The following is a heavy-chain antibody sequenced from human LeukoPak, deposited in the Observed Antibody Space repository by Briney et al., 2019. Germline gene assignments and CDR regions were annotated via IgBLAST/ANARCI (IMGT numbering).Heavy chain of an antibody. CDR3: AKDLGTMVRGVIIGYYYYGIDV. D-gene: IGHD3-10*01. V-gene: IGHV3-30*18. CDR1: GFTFSSYG. J-gene: IGHJ6*02. Sequence: PGGSLRLSCAASGFTFSSYGMHWVRQAPGKGLEWVAVISYDGSNKYYADSVKGRFTTSRDNSKNTLYLQMNSLRAEDTAVYYCAKDLGTMVRGVIIGYYYYGIDVWGQGTTVTVSS. CDR2: ISYDGSNK.